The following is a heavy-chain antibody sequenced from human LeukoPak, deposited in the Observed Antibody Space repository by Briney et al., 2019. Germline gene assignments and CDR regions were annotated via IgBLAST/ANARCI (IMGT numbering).Heavy chain of an antibody. J-gene: IGHJ2*01. Sequence: PSETLSLTCSVSGGSITGYSWGWVRQPPGKGLECIGYMFDRGSPNLYPSLQNRVSTSVDTSKNEFSLRLTSVTAADTAVYYCARRIQLWSYWHFDLWGRGTLVTVSS. CDR1: GGSITGYS. CDR2: MFDRGSP. V-gene: IGHV4-4*09. CDR3: ARRIQLWSYWHFDL. D-gene: IGHD5-18*01.